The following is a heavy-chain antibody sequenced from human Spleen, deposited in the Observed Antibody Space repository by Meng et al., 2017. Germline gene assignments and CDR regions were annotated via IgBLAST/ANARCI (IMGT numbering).Heavy chain of an antibody. CDR1: GYSISSGYF. Sequence: GSLRLSCTVSGYSISSGYFWTWIRQPAGKGLEWIGRIYTSGSTNYSPSLKSRVTMSVATSKNQFSLKLTSVTAADTAVYYCARTDMDRGSGIDDWGPGTLVTVSS. D-gene: IGHD3-10*01. CDR3: ARTDMDRGSGIDD. CDR2: IYTSGST. J-gene: IGHJ4*02. V-gene: IGHV4-4*07.